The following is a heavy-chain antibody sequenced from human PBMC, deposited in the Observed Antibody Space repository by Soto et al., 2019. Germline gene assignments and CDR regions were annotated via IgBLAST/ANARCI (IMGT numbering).Heavy chain of an antibody. CDR1: GFTFSSYA. V-gene: IGHV3-23*01. CDR2: ISGSGGST. CDR3: ARDGDVNTGFGKDY. J-gene: IGHJ4*02. D-gene: IGHD3-16*01. Sequence: SLRLSCAASGFTFSSYAMSWVRQAPGKGLEWASAISGSGGSTYYADSVKGRFTISRDNSKNTLYLQMTSLSAEDTAMYYCARDGDVNTGFGKDYWGQGTMVSV.